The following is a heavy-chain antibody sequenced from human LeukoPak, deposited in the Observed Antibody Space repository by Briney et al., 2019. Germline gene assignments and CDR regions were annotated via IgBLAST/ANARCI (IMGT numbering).Heavy chain of an antibody. CDR1: GFTFSGSA. CDR2: IRSKANSYAT. CDR3: TTEGYYDILTGYGAFDI. J-gene: IGHJ3*02. Sequence: GGSLRLSCAASGFTFSGSAMHWVRQASGKGLEWVGRIRSKANSYATAYAASVKGRFTISRDDSKNTAYLQMNGLKTEDTAVYYCTTEGYYDILTGYGAFDIWGQGSMVTVSS. D-gene: IGHD3-9*01. V-gene: IGHV3-73*01.